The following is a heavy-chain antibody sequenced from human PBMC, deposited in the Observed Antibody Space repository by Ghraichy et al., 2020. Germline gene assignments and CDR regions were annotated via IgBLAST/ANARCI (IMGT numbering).Heavy chain of an antibody. Sequence: GSLRLSCVVSGFTFRNYAMSWVRQAPGKGLEWVAAISDNDAATYYGDSVKGRFTISRDNSKNTLYLQMNSLRGEDTAQYFCAKDQEDIIVVAAALDSWGQGTLVTVSS. D-gene: IGHD2-15*01. CDR1: GFTFRNYA. CDR3: AKDQEDIIVVAAALDS. J-gene: IGHJ4*02. V-gene: IGHV3-23*01. CDR2: ISDNDAAT.